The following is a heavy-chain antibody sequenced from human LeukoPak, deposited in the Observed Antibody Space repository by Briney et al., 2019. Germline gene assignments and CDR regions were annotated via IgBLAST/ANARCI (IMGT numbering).Heavy chain of an antibody. CDR1: GGSISSYY. D-gene: IGHD3-3*01. J-gene: IGHJ4*02. CDR3: ARGRYDFWSGYSPYYFDY. V-gene: IGHV4-59*01. Sequence: SETLSLTCTVSGGSISSYYWSWIRQPPGKGLEWIGYIYYSGSTNYNPSLKSRVTISVDTSKNQFSLKLSSVTAADTAVYYCARGRYDFWSGYSPYYFDYWGQGTLVTVPS. CDR2: IYYSGST.